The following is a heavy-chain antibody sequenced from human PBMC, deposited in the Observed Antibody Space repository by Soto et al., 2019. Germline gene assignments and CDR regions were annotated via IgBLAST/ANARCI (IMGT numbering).Heavy chain of an antibody. CDR1: GYTFTSYD. V-gene: IGHV1-8*01. CDR3: ARADGYTAYDSLDY. Sequence: ASVKVSCKASGYTFTSYDINWVRQATGQGLEWMGWMNPNSGNTGYAQKFQGRVTMTRNTSISTAYMELNSLRAEDTALYYCARADGYTAYDSLDYWGQGALVTVSS. D-gene: IGHD5-12*01. CDR2: MNPNSGNT. J-gene: IGHJ4*02.